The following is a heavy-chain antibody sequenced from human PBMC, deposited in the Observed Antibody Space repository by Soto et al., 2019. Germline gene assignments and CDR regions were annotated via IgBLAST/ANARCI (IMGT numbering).Heavy chain of an antibody. CDR2: ISAYNGNT. CDR3: ARYDFWSGYYTCYFDY. D-gene: IGHD3-3*01. J-gene: IGHJ4*02. Sequence: ASVKVSCKASGYTFTSYGISWVRQAPGQGLEWMGWISAYNGNTNYAQKLQGRVTMTTDTSTSTAHMELRSLRSDDTAVYYCARYDFWSGYYTCYFDYWGQGTLVTVSS. CDR1: GYTFTSYG. V-gene: IGHV1-18*01.